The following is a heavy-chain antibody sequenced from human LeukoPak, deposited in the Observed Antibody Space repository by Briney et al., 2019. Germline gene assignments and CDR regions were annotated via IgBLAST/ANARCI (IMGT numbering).Heavy chain of an antibody. V-gene: IGHV4-39*01. Sequence: SETLSLTCTVSGGSISSSSYYWGWIRQPPGKGLEWIGNIYYSGSTYYNPSLKSRVTISVDTSKNQFSLKLGSVTAADTAVYFCARHRRLSYFDYWGQGTLVTVSS. CDR2: IYYSGST. CDR3: ARHRRLSYFDY. D-gene: IGHD2/OR15-2a*01. CDR1: GGSISSSSYY. J-gene: IGHJ4*02.